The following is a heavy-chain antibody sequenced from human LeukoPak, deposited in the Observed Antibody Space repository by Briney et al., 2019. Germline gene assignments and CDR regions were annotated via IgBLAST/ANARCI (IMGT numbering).Heavy chain of an antibody. D-gene: IGHD2-2*01. CDR1: GGSFSGYY. Sequence: SETLSLTCAVYGGSFSGYYWSWIRQPPGKGLEWIGEINHSGSTNYNPSLKSRVTISVDTSKNQFSLKLSSVTAADAAVYYCARGQWSIVVVPAATRADWFDPWGQGTLVTVSS. CDR2: INHSGST. CDR3: ARGQWSIVVVPAATRADWFDP. V-gene: IGHV4-34*01. J-gene: IGHJ5*02.